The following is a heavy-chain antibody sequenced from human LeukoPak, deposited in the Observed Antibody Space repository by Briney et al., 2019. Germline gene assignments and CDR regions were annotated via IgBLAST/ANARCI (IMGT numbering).Heavy chain of an antibody. CDR1: GFTFSSYS. J-gene: IGHJ4*02. Sequence: PGGSLRLSCAASGFTFSSYSMDWVRQAPGKGLEWISYISSSGGAIYYADSVKGRFTISRDNAKNSLYLQMNSLRDEDTAVYYCARVVDTHFDYWGQGTLVTVSS. D-gene: IGHD5-18*01. V-gene: IGHV3-48*02. CDR3: ARVVDTHFDY. CDR2: ISSSGGAI.